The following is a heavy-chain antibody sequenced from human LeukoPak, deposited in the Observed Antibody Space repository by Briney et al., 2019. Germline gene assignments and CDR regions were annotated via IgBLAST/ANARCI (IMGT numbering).Heavy chain of an antibody. CDR1: GDSIRTSSYY. V-gene: IGHV4-39*01. CDR3: ARHGNYYYYMDV. D-gene: IGHD1-1*01. J-gene: IGHJ6*03. Sequence: PSETLSLTCTVSGDSIRTSSYYWGWTRQSPGKGLEWIGSIFYSGSTYYKPSLESRVTVSVDTSKNQFSLKLSSVTAADTAVYYCARHGNYYYYMDVWGKGTTVTVSS. CDR2: IFYSGST.